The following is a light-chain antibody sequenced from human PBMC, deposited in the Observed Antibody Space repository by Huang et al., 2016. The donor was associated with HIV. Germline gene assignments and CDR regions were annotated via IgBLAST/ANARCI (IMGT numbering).Light chain of an antibody. CDR2: GAS. CDR3: QQSFNAPRT. V-gene: IGKV1-39*01. CDR1: QAIGKY. Sequence: DIQMTQSPSSLSASVGDKVTITCRASQAIGKYLNWYQQKPGKAPNVVIYGASSLQSGVPSRFSSSGSGTDFTLTISSLRPEDFATYYCQQSFNAPRTFGQGTKLEIK. J-gene: IGKJ2*01.